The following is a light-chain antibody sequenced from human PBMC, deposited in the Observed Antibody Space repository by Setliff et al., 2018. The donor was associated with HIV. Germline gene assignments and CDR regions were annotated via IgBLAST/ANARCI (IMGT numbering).Light chain of an antibody. Sequence: KRVTISCSGSSSNIGSNYVYWYQQLPGTAPKLLIYGNNQRPSGVPDRFSGSKSGTSASLAIGGLRSEDEADYYCAAWDDSLSKFFGTGTKVTVL. CDR1: SSNIGSNY. J-gene: IGLJ1*01. CDR3: AAWDDSLSKF. V-gene: IGLV1-47*01. CDR2: GNN.